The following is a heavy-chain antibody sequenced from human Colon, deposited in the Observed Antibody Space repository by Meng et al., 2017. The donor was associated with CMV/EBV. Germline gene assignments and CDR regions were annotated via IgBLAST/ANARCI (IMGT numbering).Heavy chain of an antibody. CDR3: ARQVRIDGRFDY. D-gene: IGHD2-15*01. Sequence: GGSLRLSCATSGFTFSSYSLSWVRQAPGKGLEWVAFISTSGGTIEYADSVKGRFTISRDNSKNTVYLQMNSLRPEDTAVYYCARQVRIDGRFDYWGQGTLVTVSS. CDR1: GFTFSSYS. CDR2: ISTSGGTI. J-gene: IGHJ4*02. V-gene: IGHV3-48*01.